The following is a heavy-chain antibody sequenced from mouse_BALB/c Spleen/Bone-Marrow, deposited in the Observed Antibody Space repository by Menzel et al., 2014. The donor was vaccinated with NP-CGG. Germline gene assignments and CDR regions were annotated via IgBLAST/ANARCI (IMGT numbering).Heavy chain of an antibody. D-gene: IGHD4-1*01. CDR3: ARATGPGTGRYAMDY. J-gene: IGHJ4*01. CDR2: INPYNDGT. Sequence: EVQLQQSGPELVKPGASVKMSCKASGYTFTSYVMHWVKQKPGQGLEWIGYINPYNDGTKYNEKFKGKATLTSDKSSSTTYMELSSLTSEDSAVYYCARATGPGTGRYAMDYWGQGTSVTVSS. CDR1: GYTFTSYV. V-gene: IGHV1-14*01.